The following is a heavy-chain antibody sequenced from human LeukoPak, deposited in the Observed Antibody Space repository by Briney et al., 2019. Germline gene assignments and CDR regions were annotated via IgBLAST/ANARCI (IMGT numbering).Heavy chain of an antibody. CDR1: GGSFSGYY. D-gene: IGHD6-19*01. J-gene: IGHJ3*02. CDR2: INHSGST. V-gene: IGHV4-34*01. CDR3: ARMHSGWYYAFDI. Sequence: SETLSLTCAVYGGSFSGYYWSWIRQPPGKGLEWIGEINHSGSTNYNPSLKSRVTISVDTSKNQFSLRLSSVTAADTAVYYCARMHSGWYYAFDIWGQGTMVTVSS.